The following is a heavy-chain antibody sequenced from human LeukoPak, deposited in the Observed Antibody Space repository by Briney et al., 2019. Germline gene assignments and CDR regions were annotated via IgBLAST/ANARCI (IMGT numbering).Heavy chain of an antibody. CDR3: ANREYGSGSYYNSNWFDP. CDR1: GYTLTELS. V-gene: IGHV1-24*01. Sequence: ASVKVSCKVSGYTLTELSMHWVRQAPGKGLEWMGGFDPEDGETIYAQKFQGRVTVTEDTSTDTAYMELSSLRSEDTAVYYCANREYGSGSYYNSNWFDPWGRGTLVTVSS. J-gene: IGHJ5*02. D-gene: IGHD3-10*01. CDR2: FDPEDGET.